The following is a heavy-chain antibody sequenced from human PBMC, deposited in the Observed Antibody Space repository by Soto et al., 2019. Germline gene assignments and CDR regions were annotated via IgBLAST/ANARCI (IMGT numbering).Heavy chain of an antibody. CDR2: ISPYNGNA. CDR1: GYGFTIYG. Sequence: ASVKVSCKASGYGFTIYGRSWVRQAPGQGLEWMAWISPYNGNANYAQKFQGRVSMTTDTSTSTAYMELRSLRSDDTAVYYCARDLGFSSSKALDFWGQGTLVTVSS. CDR3: ARDLGFSSSKALDF. J-gene: IGHJ4*02. D-gene: IGHD6-19*01. V-gene: IGHV1-18*01.